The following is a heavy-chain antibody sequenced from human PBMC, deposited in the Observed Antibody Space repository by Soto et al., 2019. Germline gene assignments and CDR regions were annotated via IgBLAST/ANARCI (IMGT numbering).Heavy chain of an antibody. CDR1: GGTFSSYA. J-gene: IGHJ6*02. V-gene: IGHV1-69*13. Sequence: SVKVSCKASGGTFSSYAISWVRQAPGQGLEWMGGIIPIFGTANYAQKFQGRVTITADESTGTAYMELSSLRSEDTAVYYCAKDIRVGMGAILAYYYYGMDVWGQGTTVTVSS. CDR3: AKDIRVGMGAILAYYYYGMDV. CDR2: IIPIFGTA. D-gene: IGHD1-26*01.